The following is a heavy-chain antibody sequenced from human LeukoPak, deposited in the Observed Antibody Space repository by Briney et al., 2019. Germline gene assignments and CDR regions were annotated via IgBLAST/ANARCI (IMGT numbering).Heavy chain of an antibody. J-gene: IGHJ6*03. D-gene: IGHD1-26*01. V-gene: IGHV3-21*01. CDR1: GFTFSDYN. CDR2: ITSIGTYI. CDR3: ARDPYSGLYGNDYYYYMDV. Sequence: GGSLRLSCAASGFTFSDYNMNWVRQAPGKAMEWVSSITSIGTYIFYADSVKGRFTISRDNAKNSLYLQMDSLGPEDTAVYYCARDPYSGLYGNDYYYYMDVWGKGTTVTISS.